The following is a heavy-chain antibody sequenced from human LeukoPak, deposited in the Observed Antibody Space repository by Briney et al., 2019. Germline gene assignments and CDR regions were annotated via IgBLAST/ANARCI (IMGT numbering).Heavy chain of an antibody. CDR1: GGSISSSSYY. D-gene: IGHD2-15*01. J-gene: IGHJ4*02. CDR2: IYYSGST. V-gene: IGHV4-39*07. Sequence: SETLSLTCTVSGGSISSSSYYWGWFRQPPGKWLEWIGSIYYSGSTYYNPSLKSRVTISVDTSKNQFSLKLSSVTAADTAVYYCASPIVVVVAATLSFYPWGYWGQGTLVTVSS. CDR3: ASPIVVVVAATLSFYPWGY.